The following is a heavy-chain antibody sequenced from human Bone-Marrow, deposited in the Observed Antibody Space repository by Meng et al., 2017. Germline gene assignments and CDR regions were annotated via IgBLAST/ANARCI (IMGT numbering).Heavy chain of an antibody. V-gene: IGHV3-21*01. CDR3: ARGITMVRGAREGAFDI. CDR1: GFTFSSYS. Sequence: GESLKISCAASGFTFSSYSMNWVRQAPGKGLEWVSSISSSSSSYIYYADSVKGRFTISRDNAKNSLYLQMNSLRAEDTAVYYCARGITMVRGAREGAFDIWGQGTMVTVSS. CDR2: ISSSSSSYI. J-gene: IGHJ3*02. D-gene: IGHD3-10*01.